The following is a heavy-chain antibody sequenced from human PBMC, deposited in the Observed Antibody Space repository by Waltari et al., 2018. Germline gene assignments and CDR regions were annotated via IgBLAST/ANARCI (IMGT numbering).Heavy chain of an antibody. CDR3: ARHWIQLWFFDY. CDR2: IYYSGST. D-gene: IGHD5-18*01. Sequence: QLQLQESGPGLVKPSETLSLTCTVPGGSISSSSYYWGWTRQPPGKGLEWIGSIYYSGSTYYNPSLKSRVTISVDTSKNQFSLKLSSVTAADTAVYYCARHWIQLWFFDYWGQGTLVTVSS. V-gene: IGHV4-39*07. CDR1: GGSISSSSYY. J-gene: IGHJ4*02.